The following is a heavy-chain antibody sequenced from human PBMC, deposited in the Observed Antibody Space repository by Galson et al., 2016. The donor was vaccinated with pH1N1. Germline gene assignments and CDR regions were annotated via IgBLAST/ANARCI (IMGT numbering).Heavy chain of an antibody. CDR2: IYPGDSDT. CDR3: ARRSAGYDMGV. D-gene: IGHD2-15*01. V-gene: IGHV5-51*03. Sequence: QSGAEVKKPGESLRISCEGSGYTFSKFWIAWVRQMPGKGLEWMGNIYPGDSDTKYSPSFEGQVTFSADKSISTAFLQWSSLKASDTAIYFCARRSAGYDMGVWGQGTKVVVSS. CDR1: GYTFSKFW. J-gene: IGHJ6*02.